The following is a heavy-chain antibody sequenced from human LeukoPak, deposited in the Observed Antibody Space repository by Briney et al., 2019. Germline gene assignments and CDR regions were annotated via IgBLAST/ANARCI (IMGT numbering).Heavy chain of an antibody. CDR3: ARNFHDSSGHYYTYFHH. Sequence: ASVKVSCKASGYTFISYAMNWVRQAPGQGLEWMGWINTNTGNPTYAQGFTGRFVFSLDTSVSTAYLQISSLKAEDTAVYYCARNFHDSSGHYYTYFHHWGQGTLVTVSS. CDR1: GYTFISYA. CDR2: INTNTGNP. V-gene: IGHV7-4-1*02. D-gene: IGHD3-22*01. J-gene: IGHJ1*01.